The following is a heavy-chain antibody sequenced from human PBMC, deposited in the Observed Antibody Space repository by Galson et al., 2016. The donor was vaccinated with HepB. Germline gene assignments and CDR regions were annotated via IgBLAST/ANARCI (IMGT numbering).Heavy chain of an antibody. CDR2: INHSGTT. V-gene: IGHV4-34*01. CDR3: ARSRGWLHLGYYFYYHGMDV. Sequence: SETLSLTCAVYGESFSSNYWKYYWTWTRQPPGKGPEWIGEINHSGTTNYNPSPKSRVTISVDTSKNQFSLRLSSVTAADTAVYYYARSRGWLHLGYYFYYHGMDVWGQGNTVTVSS. J-gene: IGHJ6*02. D-gene: IGHD6-19*01. CDR1: GESFSSNYWKYY.